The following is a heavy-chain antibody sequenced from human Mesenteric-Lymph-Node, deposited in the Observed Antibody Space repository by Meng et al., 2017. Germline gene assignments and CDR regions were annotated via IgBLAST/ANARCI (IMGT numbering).Heavy chain of an antibody. CDR2: IWHAGGT. Sequence: QVQLQESGPGLVKPSETLSLTFTVSGFSMNNDRWWSWVRQTPGKGLEWLGEIWHAGGTNYNPSFKSRVTMSIDKSKNQFSLKLTSVTAADTAVYYCAREQQLDYWGQGTLVTVSS. D-gene: IGHD6-13*01. J-gene: IGHJ4*02. V-gene: IGHV4-4*02. CDR1: GFSMNNDRW. CDR3: AREQQLDY.